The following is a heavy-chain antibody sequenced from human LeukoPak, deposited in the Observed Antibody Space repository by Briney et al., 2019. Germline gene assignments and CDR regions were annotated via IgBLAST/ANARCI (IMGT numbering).Heavy chain of an antibody. CDR1: GYTLTELS. Sequence: ASVKVSCKVSGYTLTELSMHWVRQAPGKGLEWMGGFDPEDGETIYAQKFQGRVTMTEDTSTDTAYMELSSLRSEDTAVYYCATVQKWEQGSHFDYWGQGTLVTVSS. J-gene: IGHJ4*02. CDR3: ATVQKWEQGSHFDY. V-gene: IGHV1-24*01. CDR2: FDPEDGET. D-gene: IGHD1-26*01.